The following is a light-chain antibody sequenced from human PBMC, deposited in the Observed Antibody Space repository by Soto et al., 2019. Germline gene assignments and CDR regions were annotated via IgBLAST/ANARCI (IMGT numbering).Light chain of an antibody. CDR3: QQYYSTPFA. Sequence: EIVLMQSPGTLSLSPGEGATLSCRASQSVNNNYLAWYQQKPRQPPNLLIYWASTRESGVPDRFSGSGSGTDFTLTISSLQAEDVAVYYCQQYYSTPFAFGGGTKVEIK. CDR1: QSVNNNY. CDR2: WAS. V-gene: IGKV4-1*01. J-gene: IGKJ4*01.